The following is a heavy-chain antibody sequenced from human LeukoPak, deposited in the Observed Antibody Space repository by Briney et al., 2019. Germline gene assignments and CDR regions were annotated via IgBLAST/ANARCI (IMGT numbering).Heavy chain of an antibody. CDR3: ARAPTSVSNPYYFDY. Sequence: GESLKISCKASGYSFSNYWICWVRQMPGKGLEWMGIIYPGDSDTRYSPSFQGQVTISADKSITTGYLQWSSLKASDTAMYYCARAPTSVSNPYYFDYWGQGALVTVSS. V-gene: IGHV5-51*01. CDR1: GYSFSNYW. D-gene: IGHD4-11*01. J-gene: IGHJ4*02. CDR2: IYPGDSDT.